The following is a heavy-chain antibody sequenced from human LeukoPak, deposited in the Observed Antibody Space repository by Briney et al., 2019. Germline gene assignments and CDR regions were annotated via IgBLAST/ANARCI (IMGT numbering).Heavy chain of an antibody. CDR3: ARLGFTSGYGWDGGYYYYYMDV. J-gene: IGHJ6*03. V-gene: IGHV3-48*01. CDR1: GFTSGFTFSSYS. CDR2: ISSSGNI. D-gene: IGHD1-1*01. Sequence: GGSLRLACAASGFTSGFTFSSYSMNWLRQAPGKGLVWISYISSSGNIYSADSVKGRFTISRDNGKNSVYLQMNSLRAEDTAVYYCARLGFTSGYGWDGGYYYYYMDVWGKGTTVTVSS.